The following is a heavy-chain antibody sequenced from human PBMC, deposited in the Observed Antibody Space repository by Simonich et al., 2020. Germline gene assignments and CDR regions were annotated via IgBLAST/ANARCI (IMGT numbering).Heavy chain of an antibody. CDR1: GYTFTGYY. CDR2: HNPNSGGK. CDR3: ARNGLVGILKAFDI. J-gene: IGHJ3*02. D-gene: IGHD2-21*01. Sequence: QVQLVQSGAEVKKPGASVKVSCKASGYTFTGYYMHWVRQAPGQGLGGMGWHNPNSGGKNYAKKFQGRVTMTRDTSISTAYMELSRLRSDDTAVYYCARNGLVGILKAFDIWGQGTMVTVSS. V-gene: IGHV1-2*02.